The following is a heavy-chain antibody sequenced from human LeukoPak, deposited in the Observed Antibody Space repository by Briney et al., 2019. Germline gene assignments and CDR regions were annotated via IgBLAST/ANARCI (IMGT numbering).Heavy chain of an antibody. J-gene: IGHJ4*02. V-gene: IGHV3-23*01. CDR2: IIATGDST. D-gene: IGHD3-10*01. CDR3: AKDLRTYGSGIYRLPTVIFNY. Sequence: GGSLRLSCAASGFSFSTYAMSWVRQAPGKGLEWVSRIIATGDSTYYADSVKGRFTISRDNSKNTLYLQMNSLRAEDTAIYYCAKDLRTYGSGIYRLPTVIFNYWGQGTLVTVSS. CDR1: GFSFSTYA.